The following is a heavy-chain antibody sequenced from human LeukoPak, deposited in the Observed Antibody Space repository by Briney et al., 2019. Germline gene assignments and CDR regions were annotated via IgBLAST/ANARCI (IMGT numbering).Heavy chain of an antibody. V-gene: IGHV4-34*01. D-gene: IGHD3-16*02. CDR1: GESFSGYY. CDR3: ARDYDYVWGSYRKRKYYFDY. CDR2: INHSGST. Sequence: SETLSLTCAVYGESFSGYYWSWIRQPPGKGLEWIGEINHSGSTNYNPSLRSRVTISVDTSKNQFSLKLSSVTAADTAVYYCARDYDYVWGSYRKRKYYFDYWGQGTLVTVSS. J-gene: IGHJ4*02.